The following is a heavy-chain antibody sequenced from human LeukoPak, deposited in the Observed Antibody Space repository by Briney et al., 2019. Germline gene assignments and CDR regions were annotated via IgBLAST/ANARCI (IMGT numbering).Heavy chain of an antibody. Sequence: GGSLRLSCAATGFTFSSYSMNWVRQAPGKGLEWVSSISSSSSYIYYADSVKGRFTISRDNAKNSLYLQMNSLRAEDTAVYYCARLYSSGPYFDYWGQGTLVTVSS. J-gene: IGHJ4*02. CDR1: GFTFSSYS. D-gene: IGHD6-19*01. CDR2: ISSSSSYI. V-gene: IGHV3-21*01. CDR3: ARLYSSGPYFDY.